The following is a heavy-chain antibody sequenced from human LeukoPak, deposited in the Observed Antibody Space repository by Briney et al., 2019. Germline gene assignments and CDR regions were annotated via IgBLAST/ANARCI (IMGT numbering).Heavy chain of an antibody. CDR2: IYYSGST. V-gene: IGHV4-59*08. D-gene: IGHD4-17*01. Sequence: SETLSLTCTVSGGSISSHYWSWIRQPPGKGLEWIGYIYYSGSTNYNPSLKSRVTISVDTSKKQFSLKLTSVTAADTAIYYCARKAYGDFWYFDLWGRGTLVTVSS. CDR3: ARKAYGDFWYFDL. J-gene: IGHJ2*01. CDR1: GGSISSHY.